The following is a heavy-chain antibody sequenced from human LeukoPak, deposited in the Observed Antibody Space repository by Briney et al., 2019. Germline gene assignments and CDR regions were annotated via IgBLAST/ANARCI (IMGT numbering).Heavy chain of an antibody. V-gene: IGHV1-3*04. D-gene: IGHD1-26*01. J-gene: IGHJ4*02. CDR2: INTGNGNT. Sequence: ASVKVSCKASGYTFTSYYMHWVRQAPGQRLEWMGWINTGNGNTKYSQKFQGRVTITRDTSASTAYMELSSLRSEDTAVYYCARAQSSGIVGATPGDYWGQGTLVTVSS. CDR1: GYTFTSYY. CDR3: ARAQSSGIVGATPGDY.